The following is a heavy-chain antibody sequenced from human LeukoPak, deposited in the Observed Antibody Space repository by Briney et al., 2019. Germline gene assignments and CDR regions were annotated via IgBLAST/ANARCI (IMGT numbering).Heavy chain of an antibody. CDR3: ARHKRLDP. Sequence: SETLSLTCTVSGDSINNYFWTWIRQPPGKGLEWIGYIYYGGSTNYNPSLKTRVTISLDRSKNQFSLNLSSVTAADTAVYYCARHKRLDPWGQGTLVTVSS. CDR1: GDSINNYF. J-gene: IGHJ5*02. CDR2: IYYGGST. V-gene: IGHV4-59*01.